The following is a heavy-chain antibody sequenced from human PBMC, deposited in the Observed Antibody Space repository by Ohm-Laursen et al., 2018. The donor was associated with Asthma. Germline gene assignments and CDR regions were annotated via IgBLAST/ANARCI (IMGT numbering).Heavy chain of an antibody. CDR1: GASFSTYY. CDR3: ARGPMHDYYFDT. CDR2: IYSTGST. Sequence: SETLSLTCTLSGASFSTYYWGWIRQPPGKGLEWIGYIYSTGSTNYNPSLESRVTISIDTSTNQFSLKLSSVTAADTAMYYCARGPMHDYYFDTWGQGTLVTVSS. D-gene: IGHD1-1*01. V-gene: IGHV4-59*12. J-gene: IGHJ4*02.